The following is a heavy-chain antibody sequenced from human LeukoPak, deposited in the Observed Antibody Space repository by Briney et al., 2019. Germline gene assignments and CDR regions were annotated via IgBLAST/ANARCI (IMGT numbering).Heavy chain of an antibody. Sequence: ASVKVSCKASGYTFTSYAMHCVRQAPGQRLEWMGWINAGNGNTKYSQKFQGRVTITRDTSASTAYMELSSLRSEDTAVYYCAREGRPQDSSGYDLWGQGTLVTVSS. V-gene: IGHV1-3*01. CDR1: GYTFTSYA. CDR2: INAGNGNT. CDR3: AREGRPQDSSGYDL. J-gene: IGHJ5*02. D-gene: IGHD3-22*01.